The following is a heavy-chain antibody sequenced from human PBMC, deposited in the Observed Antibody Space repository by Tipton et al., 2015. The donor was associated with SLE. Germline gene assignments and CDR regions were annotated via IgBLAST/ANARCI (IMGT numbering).Heavy chain of an antibody. J-gene: IGHJ4*02. CDR3: ARDSKRLSVVPAAMFDY. CDR1: GFTFSSYA. Sequence: SLRLSCAASGFTFSSYAMHWVRQAPGKGLEWVAVISYDGSNKYYADSVKGRFTISRDNSKNTLYLQMNSLRAEDTAVYYCARDSKRLSVVPAAMFDYWGQGTLVTVSS. CDR2: ISYDGSNK. V-gene: IGHV3-30*04. D-gene: IGHD2-2*01.